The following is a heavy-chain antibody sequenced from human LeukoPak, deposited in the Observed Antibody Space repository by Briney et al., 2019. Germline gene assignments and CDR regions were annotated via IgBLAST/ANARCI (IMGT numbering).Heavy chain of an antibody. CDR3: AAWGYCSRTSCYGPWFDA. CDR2: INHSGST. D-gene: IGHD2-2*01. J-gene: IGHJ5*02. CDR1: GGSFSGYY. V-gene: IGHV4-34*01. Sequence: SETLSLTCAVYGGSFSGYYWSWIRQPPGKGLEWIGEINHSGSTNYNPSLKSRVTISVDTSKNQFSLKLRSVHAADTAVYTCAAWGYCSRTSCYGPWFDAWGQGTLVTVSS.